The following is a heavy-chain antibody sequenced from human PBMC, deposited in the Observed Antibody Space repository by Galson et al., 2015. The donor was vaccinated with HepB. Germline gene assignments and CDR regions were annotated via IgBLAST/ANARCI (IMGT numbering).Heavy chain of an antibody. J-gene: IGHJ6*02. CDR1: GFTFSSYG. CDR3: ARKASQEWELPNYHGMDV. Sequence: SLRLSCAASGFTFSSYGMHWVRQAPGKGLEWVAVISYDGSNKYYADSVKGRFTISRDNSKNTLYLQMNSLRAEDTAVYYCARKASQEWELPNYHGMDVWGQGTTVTVSS. V-gene: IGHV3-30*03. D-gene: IGHD1-26*01. CDR2: ISYDGSNK.